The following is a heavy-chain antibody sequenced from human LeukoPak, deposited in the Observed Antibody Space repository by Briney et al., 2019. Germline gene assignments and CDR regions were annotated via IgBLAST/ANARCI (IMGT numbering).Heavy chain of an antibody. CDR1: GYTFTSYG. CDR3: ARDRAAAGGARYYYYYGMDV. CDR2: ISAYNGNT. J-gene: IGHJ6*02. Sequence: ASVKVSCKASGYTFTSYGISWVRQAPGQGLEWMGWISAYNGNTNYAQKFQGRVTMTRDTSISTAYMELSRLRSDDTAVYYCARDRAAAGGARYYYYYGMDVWGQGTTVTVSS. V-gene: IGHV1-18*01. D-gene: IGHD6-13*01.